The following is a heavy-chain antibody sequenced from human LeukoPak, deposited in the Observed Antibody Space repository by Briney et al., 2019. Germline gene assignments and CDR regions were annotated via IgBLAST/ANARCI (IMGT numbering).Heavy chain of an antibody. Sequence: PGGSLRPSCAASGFTFSSYEMNWVRQAPGKGLEWVSYISSSGSTIYYADSVKGRFTISRDNAKNSLYLQMNSLRAEDTAVYYCARGTMIVVVTPSGIDYWGQGTLVTVSS. CDR3: ARGTMIVVVTPSGIDY. D-gene: IGHD3-22*01. J-gene: IGHJ4*02. CDR1: GFTFSSYE. CDR2: ISSSGSTI. V-gene: IGHV3-48*03.